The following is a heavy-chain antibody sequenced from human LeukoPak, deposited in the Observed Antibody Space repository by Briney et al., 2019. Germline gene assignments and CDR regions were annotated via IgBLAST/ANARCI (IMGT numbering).Heavy chain of an antibody. CDR2: IGTAGDT. CDR3: ARHSASWGRDL. J-gene: IGHJ5*02. Sequence: PGGSLRLSCAASGFTFSSYDMHWVRQATGKGLEWVSAIGTAGDTYYPGSVKGRFTISRENAKNSLYLQMNSLRVEDTAVYYCARHSASWGRDLWGQGTLVTVSS. V-gene: IGHV3-13*01. D-gene: IGHD7-27*01. CDR1: GFTFSSYD.